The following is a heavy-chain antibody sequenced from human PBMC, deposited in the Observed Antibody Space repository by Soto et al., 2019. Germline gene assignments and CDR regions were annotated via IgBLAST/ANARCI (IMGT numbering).Heavy chain of an antibody. J-gene: IGHJ3*01. CDR2: ISGSGGSA. V-gene: IGHV3-23*01. D-gene: IGHD6-13*01. Sequence: GGSLRLSCAASGFSFSNYAMNWVRQAPGKGLEWVSVISGSGGSASYADSVQGRFTISRDNSNNTLYLQMNSLRAEDTAIYACVREASGWYSRRSFDFSGRGRMVTV. CDR3: VREASGWYSRRSFDF. CDR1: GFSFSNYA.